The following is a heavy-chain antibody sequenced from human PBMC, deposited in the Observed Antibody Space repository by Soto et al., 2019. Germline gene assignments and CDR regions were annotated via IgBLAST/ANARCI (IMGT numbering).Heavy chain of an antibody. Sequence: ASVKVSCKASGYTFTSYGISWVRQAPGQGLEWMGWISAYNGNTNYAQRLQGRVTMTTDTSTSTAYMELRSLRSDDTAVYYCARSIGILPPIKFDPWGQGTLVTVSS. CDR2: ISAYNGNT. J-gene: IGHJ5*02. V-gene: IGHV1-18*01. CDR3: ARSIGILPPIKFDP. CDR1: GYTFTSYG. D-gene: IGHD2-21*01.